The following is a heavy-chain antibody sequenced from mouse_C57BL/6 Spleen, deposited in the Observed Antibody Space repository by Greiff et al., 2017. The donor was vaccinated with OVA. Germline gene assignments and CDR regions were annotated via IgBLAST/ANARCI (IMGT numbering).Heavy chain of an antibody. CDR3: TAHADYAMDY. V-gene: IGHV6-3*01. Sequence: EVKLQESGGGLVQPGGSMKLSCVASGFTFSNYWMNWVRQSPEKGLEWVAQIRLKSDNYATHYAESVKGRFTISRDDSKSSVYLQMNNLRAEDTGIYYCTAHADYAMDYWGQGTSVTVSS. CDR2: IRLKSDNYAT. CDR1: GFTFSNYW. J-gene: IGHJ4*01.